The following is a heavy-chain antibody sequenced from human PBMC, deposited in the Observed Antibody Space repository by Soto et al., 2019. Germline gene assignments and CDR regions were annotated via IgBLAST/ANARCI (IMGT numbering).Heavy chain of an antibody. V-gene: IGHV4-4*02. D-gene: IGHD1-1*01. CDR2: VHISGHS. CDR3: ARVRQGCSANNCYFDP. CDR1: GGSVRAPDW. Sequence: SETLSLTCTLSGGSVRAPDWWNWVRQSPDKGLEWIAEVHISGHSNYNPSLRSRVSVSIDSSKNQFYLNLNSVTAADTAIYYCARVRQGCSANNCYFDPWGQGTQVTVSS. J-gene: IGHJ5*01.